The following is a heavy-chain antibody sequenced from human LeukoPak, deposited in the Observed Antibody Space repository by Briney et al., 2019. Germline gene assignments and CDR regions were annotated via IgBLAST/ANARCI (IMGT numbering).Heavy chain of an antibody. D-gene: IGHD3-22*01. Sequence: PSETLSLTCSVSGGSINSYYWSWIRQPAGKGLEWIGRIYTSGSTNYNPSLKSRVTMSVDTSKNQFSLKLSSVTAADTAVYYCASLYYDSSGYYYFDYWGQGTLVTVPS. CDR1: GGSINSYY. CDR2: IYTSGST. CDR3: ASLYYDSSGYYYFDY. J-gene: IGHJ4*02. V-gene: IGHV4-4*07.